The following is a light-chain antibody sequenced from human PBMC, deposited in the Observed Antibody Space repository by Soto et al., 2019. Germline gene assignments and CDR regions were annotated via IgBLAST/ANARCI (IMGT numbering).Light chain of an antibody. CDR3: SSFASADAAVV. CDR1: SSDVGRYNY. J-gene: IGLJ2*01. V-gene: IGLV2-14*03. Sequence: QSALTQPASVSGSPGQSITISCTGTSSDVGRYNYVCWYQQHPGKAPKLMIYDVTERSPGVSSRFSGSKSGNTASLTISGLQAEDEADYYCSSFASADAAVVFGGGTKLTVL. CDR2: DVT.